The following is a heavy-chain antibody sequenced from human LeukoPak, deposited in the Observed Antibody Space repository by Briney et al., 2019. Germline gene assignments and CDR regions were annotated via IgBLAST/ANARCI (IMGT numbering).Heavy chain of an antibody. J-gene: IGHJ4*02. D-gene: IGHD6-13*01. Sequence: ASVKVSCKASGYSFPTYGINWLRQVPGQGLEWIGWISPYYGNTNYTQRVQGRVTMTADKSTTTAYMELRSLTSDDTAVYYCARGRPVGSTSWSRRQLIDRDFFDYWGQGTLVTVSS. CDR2: ISPYYGNT. CDR1: GYSFPTYG. V-gene: IGHV1-18*01. CDR3: ARGRPVGSTSWSRRQLIDRDFFDY.